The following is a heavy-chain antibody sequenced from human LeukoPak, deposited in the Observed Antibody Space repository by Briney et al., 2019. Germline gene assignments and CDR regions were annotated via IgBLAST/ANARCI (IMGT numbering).Heavy chain of an antibody. J-gene: IGHJ4*02. CDR2: IWYDERNK. CDR3: ARGGFSGTFYYFDN. V-gene: IGHV3-33*08. D-gene: IGHD1-26*01. CDR1: GFTFSSNV. Sequence: GGSLRLSCEASGFTFSSNVMHWVRQAPGKGLEWVAVIWYDERNKYYTDSVKGRFTISRDNSKNTVYLQMNSLGVEDTAVYYCARGGFSGTFYYFDNWGQGTLVTVSS.